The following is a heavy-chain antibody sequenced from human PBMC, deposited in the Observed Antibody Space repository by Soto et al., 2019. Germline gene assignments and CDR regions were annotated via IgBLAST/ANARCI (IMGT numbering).Heavy chain of an antibody. CDR2: ISAYNGNT. Sequence: GASVKVSCKASGYTFTSYGISWVRQAPGQGLEWMGWISAYNGNTNYAQKLQGRVTMTTDTSTSTAYMELRSLRSDDTAVYYCARVICSGGSCYSPTDYYYYYYMDAWGKGTTVTVSS. CDR3: ARVICSGGSCYSPTDYYYYYYMDA. D-gene: IGHD2-15*01. V-gene: IGHV1-18*01. CDR1: GYTFTSYG. J-gene: IGHJ6*03.